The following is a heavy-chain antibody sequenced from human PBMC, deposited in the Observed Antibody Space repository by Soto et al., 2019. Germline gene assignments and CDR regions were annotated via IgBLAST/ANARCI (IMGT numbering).Heavy chain of an antibody. D-gene: IGHD6-19*01. CDR3: ARAGGSGWTFDY. CDR2: INAGNGNT. CDR1: GYTFTSYA. Sequence: ASVTVSCKASGYTFTSYAMQWVRQAPGQRLEWMGWINAGNGNTKYSQKFQGRVTITRDTSASTAYMELSSLRSEDTAVYYCARAGGSGWTFDYWGQGTLVTVSS. V-gene: IGHV1-3*01. J-gene: IGHJ4*02.